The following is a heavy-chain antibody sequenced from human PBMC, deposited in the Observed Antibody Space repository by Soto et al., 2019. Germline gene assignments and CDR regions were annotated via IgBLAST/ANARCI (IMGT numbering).Heavy chain of an antibody. CDR2: VKEDGSEL. V-gene: IGHV3-7*01. CDR3: ARDIGFDYVN. D-gene: IGHD3-16*01. Sequence: GGSLRLSCAASGFTFSNAWMSWVRQAPGKGLEWVASVKEDGSELYYLHSVRGRFSMTRDSAGNALHLTMNYLSAEDTGVYFCARDIGFDYVNWGQGIPVTVSS. CDR1: GFTFSNAW. J-gene: IGHJ4*02.